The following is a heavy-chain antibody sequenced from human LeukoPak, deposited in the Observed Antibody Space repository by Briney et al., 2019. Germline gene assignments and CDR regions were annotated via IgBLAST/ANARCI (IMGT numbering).Heavy chain of an antibody. CDR2: IYHSGST. CDR3: ARGSGYSSSGFWYNWFDP. CDR1: GYSISSGYY. V-gene: IGHV4-38-2*02. D-gene: IGHD6-13*01. Sequence: PSETLSLTCTVSGYSISSGYYWGWIRQPPGKGLEWIGSIYHSGSTYYNPSLKSRVAILVDTSKNQFSLKLSSVTAADTAVYHCARGSGYSSSGFWYNWFDPWGQGTLVTVSS. J-gene: IGHJ5*02.